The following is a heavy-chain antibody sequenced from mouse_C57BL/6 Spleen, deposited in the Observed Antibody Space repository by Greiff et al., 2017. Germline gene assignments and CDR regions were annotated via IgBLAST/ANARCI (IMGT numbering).Heavy chain of an antibody. V-gene: IGHV5-16*01. CDR2: INYDGSST. J-gene: IGHJ4*01. CDR1: GFTFSDYY. Sequence: EVQLVESEGGLVQPGRSMKLSCTASGFTFSDYYMAWVRQVPEKGLEWVANINYDGSSTYYLDSLKSRFIISRDNAKNILYLQMSSLKSEDTATYYCARDTGDYYAMDYWGQGTSVTVSS. CDR3: ARDTGDYYAMDY.